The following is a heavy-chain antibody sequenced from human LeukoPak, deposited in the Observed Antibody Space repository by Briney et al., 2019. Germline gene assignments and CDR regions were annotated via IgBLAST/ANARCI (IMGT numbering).Heavy chain of an antibody. V-gene: IGHV1-69*06. CDR2: IIPIFGTA. Sequence: ASVKVSCKASGGTFSSYAISWVRQAPGQGLEWMGGIIPIFGTANYAQKFQGRVTITADKSTSTAYMELRSLRSDDTAVYYCARVIYGGNSGKSAFDIWGQGTMVTVSS. J-gene: IGHJ3*02. CDR3: ARVIYGGNSGKSAFDI. D-gene: IGHD4-23*01. CDR1: GGTFSSYA.